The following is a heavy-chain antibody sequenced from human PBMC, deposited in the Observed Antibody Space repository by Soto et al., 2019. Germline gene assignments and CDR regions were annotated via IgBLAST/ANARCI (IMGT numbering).Heavy chain of an antibody. D-gene: IGHD5-12*01. V-gene: IGHV3-30*03. J-gene: IGHJ4*02. CDR1: GFTFSRCG. CDR2: ISFHGNTK. Sequence: PGGSLRLSCAASGFTFSRCGIYWVRQAPGKGLEWVAGISFHGNTKHYSDSVKGRFTISRDNSRNTLYLQMNALRVEDTALYYCARDGGDIAGQLGYWGQGTQVTVSS. CDR3: ARDGGDIAGQLGY.